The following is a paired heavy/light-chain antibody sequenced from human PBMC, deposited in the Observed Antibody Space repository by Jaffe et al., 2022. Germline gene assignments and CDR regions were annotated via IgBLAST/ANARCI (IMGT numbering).Heavy chain of an antibody. CDR2: ISGSGGST. CDR1: GFTFITYA. J-gene: IGHJ4*02. Sequence: EVQLLESGGGLVQPGGSLRLSCAASGFTFITYAMSWVRQAPGKGLEWVSAISGSGGSTYYADSVKGRFTISRDNSKNTLYLQMNSLRAEDTAVYYCAKPPDFGVVIPLDFDYWGQGTLVTVSS. V-gene: IGHV3-23*01. D-gene: IGHD3-3*01. CDR3: AKPPDFGVVIPLDFDY.
Light chain of an antibody. CDR3: MQGTHWPSST. Sequence: DVVMTQSPLSLPVTLGQPASISCRSSQSLVYSDGNTYLNWFQQRPGQSPRRLIYKVSNRDSGVPDRFSGSGSGTDFTLKISRVEAEDVGVYYCMQGTHWPSSTFGPGTKVDIK. J-gene: IGKJ3*01. CDR1: QSLVYSDGNTY. V-gene: IGKV2-30*01. CDR2: KVS.